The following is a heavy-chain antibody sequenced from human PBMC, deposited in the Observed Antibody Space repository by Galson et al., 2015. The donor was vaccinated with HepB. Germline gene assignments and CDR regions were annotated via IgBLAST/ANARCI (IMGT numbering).Heavy chain of an antibody. D-gene: IGHD4-17*01. Sequence: SLRLSCAASGFTFSSHWMNWVRHAPGKGLVWVSRIKPDGSVTRYADYVKGRFTISRDNAKNTLYVQMNSLRVEDTAVYYCARGADDGDTTPNFDYSGQGRLVTASS. V-gene: IGHV3-74*01. J-gene: IGHJ4*02. CDR1: GFTFSSHW. CDR2: IKPDGSVT. CDR3: ARGADDGDTTPNFDY.